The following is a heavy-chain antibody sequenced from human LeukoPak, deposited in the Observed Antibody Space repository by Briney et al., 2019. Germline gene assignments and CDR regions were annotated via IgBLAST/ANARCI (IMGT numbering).Heavy chain of an antibody. CDR1: GYTFTGYY. CDR2: INPNTGAT. CDR3: ARKYDILTGYDNWFDP. V-gene: IGHV1-2*02. Sequence: ASVKVSCKASGYTFTGYYMHWVRQAPGQGLEWMGWINPNTGATKYAEKFQGRVTMTGDTSISTGYMELSSLRSDDTAVYFCARKYDILTGYDNWFDPWGQGTLVTVSS. D-gene: IGHD3-9*01. J-gene: IGHJ5*02.